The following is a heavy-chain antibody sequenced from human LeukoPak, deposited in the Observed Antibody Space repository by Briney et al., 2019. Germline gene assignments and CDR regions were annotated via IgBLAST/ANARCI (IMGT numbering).Heavy chain of an antibody. J-gene: IGHJ4*02. Sequence: GESLQISCQGSGYIFTSYWIGWVRQLPGKGLEGMGIIYPGDSDTRYSPSFQGQVTISADKSISTAYLQWSSLKASDTAMYYCARCYYDSSPVEFDYWGQGTLVTVSS. D-gene: IGHD3-22*01. CDR3: ARCYYDSSPVEFDY. CDR1: GYIFTSYW. V-gene: IGHV5-51*01. CDR2: IYPGDSDT.